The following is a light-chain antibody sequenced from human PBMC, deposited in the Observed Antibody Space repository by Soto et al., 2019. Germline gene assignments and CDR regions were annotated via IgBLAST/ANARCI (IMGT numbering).Light chain of an antibody. Sequence: EIVMTQSPATLSVSAGERATLSCRASQSVSSNLAWYQQKPGQAPRLLIYGASTRSTGIPARFSGSGSGTELTLTISRLQSEDFAVYYCQQYNNSPPLNFGGGTKLEIK. CDR3: QQYNNSPPLN. CDR1: QSVSSN. V-gene: IGKV3-15*01. J-gene: IGKJ4*01. CDR2: GAS.